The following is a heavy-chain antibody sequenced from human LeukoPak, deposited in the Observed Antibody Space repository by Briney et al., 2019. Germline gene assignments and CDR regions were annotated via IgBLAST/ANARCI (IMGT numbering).Heavy chain of an antibody. V-gene: IGHV4-38-2*02. Sequence: SETLSLTFTVSGYSISSGYYWGWIRQPPGKGLEWIGSIYHSGSTYYNPSLKSRVTISVDTSKNQFSLKLSSVTAADTAVYYCARMEVGSSQFDYWGQGTLVTVSS. D-gene: IGHD6-13*01. CDR2: IYHSGST. CDR3: ARMEVGSSQFDY. J-gene: IGHJ4*02. CDR1: GYSISSGYY.